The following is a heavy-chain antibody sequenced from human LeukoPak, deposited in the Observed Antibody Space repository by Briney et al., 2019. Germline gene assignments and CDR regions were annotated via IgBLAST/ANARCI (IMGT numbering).Heavy chain of an antibody. J-gene: IGHJ4*02. D-gene: IGHD3-9*01. CDR2: VSVSADST. V-gene: IGHV3-23*01. Sequence: PGGSLRLSCAASGFTFSSNAMSWVRQAPGNGLEWVSAVSVSADSTYYADSVKGRFTISRDNSRNMVYLQMNSLRTEDTAIYYCAKASPYYYVLTGYYYYFDYWGQGTLVTVSS. CDR3: AKASPYYYVLTGYYYYFDY. CDR1: GFTFSSNA.